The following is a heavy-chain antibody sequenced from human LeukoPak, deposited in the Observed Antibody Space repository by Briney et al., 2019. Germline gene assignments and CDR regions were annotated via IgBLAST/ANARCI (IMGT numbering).Heavy chain of an antibody. CDR2: IRYDGSNK. Sequence: GGSLRLSCAASGFTFSSYGMHWVRQAPGKGLEWVAFIRYDGSNKYYADSVKGRFTISRDNSKNTLYLQMNSLRAEDTAVYYCAKDRKYSSSWSSFDYWGQGTLVTVSS. CDR3: AKDRKYSSSWSSFDY. CDR1: GFTFSSYG. D-gene: IGHD6-13*01. J-gene: IGHJ4*02. V-gene: IGHV3-30*02.